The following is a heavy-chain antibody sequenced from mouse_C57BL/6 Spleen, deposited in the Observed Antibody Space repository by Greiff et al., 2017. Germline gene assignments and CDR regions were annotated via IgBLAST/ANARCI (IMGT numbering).Heavy chain of an antibody. CDR3: AILYGYDGY. Sequence: DVPLVESGGGLLKPGGSLKLTCAASGFTFSSYALSWVRQTPETRLGLVTTISDGGSYPYYPDNVKGRFTISRDNAKNNLYLQMIHLKSEDTAMYYCAILYGYDGYWCQGTTLTVSS. J-gene: IGHJ2*01. CDR2: ISDGGSYP. D-gene: IGHD2-2*01. V-gene: IGHV5-4*01. CDR1: GFTFSSYA.